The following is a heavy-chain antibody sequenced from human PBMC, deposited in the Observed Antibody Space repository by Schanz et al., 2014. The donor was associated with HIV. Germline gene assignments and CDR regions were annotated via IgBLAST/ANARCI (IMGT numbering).Heavy chain of an antibody. CDR1: GYTFSSHG. J-gene: IGHJ4*02. CDR2: IMPKFGTE. Sequence: QVQLVQSGAEVKKPGASVKVSCKASGYTFSSHGISWVRQAPGQGLEWLGLIMPKFGTENYAQKYQGRVTLTADATTAYMDLSSLKFEDTAVYYCTTPFYSSDYYPGYWGQGTLVTVSS. V-gene: IGHV1-69*01. D-gene: IGHD4-17*01. CDR3: TTPFYSSDYYPGY.